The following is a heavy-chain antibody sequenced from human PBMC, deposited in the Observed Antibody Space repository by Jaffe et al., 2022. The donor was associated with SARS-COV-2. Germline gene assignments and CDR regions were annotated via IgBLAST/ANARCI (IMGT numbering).Heavy chain of an antibody. Sequence: QVQLQQWGAGLLKPSETLSLTCAVYGGSFSGYYWSWIRQPPGKGLEWIGEINHSGSTNYNPSLKSRVTISVDTSKNQFSLKLSSVTAADTAVYYCARGVYSSGWYGDWFDPWGQGTLVTVSS. CDR2: INHSGST. CDR3: ARGVYSSGWYGDWFDP. V-gene: IGHV4-34*01. J-gene: IGHJ5*02. CDR1: GGSFSGYY. D-gene: IGHD6-19*01.